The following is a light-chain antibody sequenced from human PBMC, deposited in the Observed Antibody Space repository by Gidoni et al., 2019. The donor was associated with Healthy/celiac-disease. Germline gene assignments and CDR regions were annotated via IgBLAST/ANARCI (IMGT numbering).Light chain of an antibody. V-gene: IGKV3-20*01. Sequence: EIVLTQYPGTLSLSPGERATLSCRASQSVSSSYLAWYQQKPGQAPRLLIYGASSRATGIPDRCSGSGSGTDFTLTISRLEPEDFAVYYCQQYGSSALTFGGGTKVEIK. J-gene: IGKJ4*01. CDR2: GAS. CDR1: QSVSSSY. CDR3: QQYGSSALT.